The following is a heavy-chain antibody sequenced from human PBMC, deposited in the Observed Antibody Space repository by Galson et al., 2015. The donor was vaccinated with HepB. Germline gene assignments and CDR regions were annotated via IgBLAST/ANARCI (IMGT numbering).Heavy chain of an antibody. CDR1: GFTVSSNY. Sequence: SLRLSCAASGFTVSSNYMSWVRRAPGKGLEWVSVIYSGGSTYYADSVKGRFTISRDNSKNTLYLQMNSLRAEDTAVYYCAREEVEGLGYYYYMDVWGKGTTVTVSS. V-gene: IGHV3-53*01. CDR3: AREEVEGLGYYYYMDV. D-gene: IGHD1-1*01. J-gene: IGHJ6*03. CDR2: IYSGGST.